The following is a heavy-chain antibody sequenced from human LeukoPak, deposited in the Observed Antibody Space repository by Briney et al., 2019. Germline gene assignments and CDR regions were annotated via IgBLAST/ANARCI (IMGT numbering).Heavy chain of an antibody. Sequence: GGSLRLSCAASGFTFSNYAMAWVRQAPGKGLEWVSGLSGSGGNTFYAVSVKGRFTISRDNPKNTLYLQMNSLRAEDTAVYYCAAEKGDSPDYWGQGTLVTVSS. J-gene: IGHJ4*02. V-gene: IGHV3-23*01. CDR1: GFTFSNYA. CDR3: AAEKGDSPDY. D-gene: IGHD3-16*01. CDR2: LSGSGGNT.